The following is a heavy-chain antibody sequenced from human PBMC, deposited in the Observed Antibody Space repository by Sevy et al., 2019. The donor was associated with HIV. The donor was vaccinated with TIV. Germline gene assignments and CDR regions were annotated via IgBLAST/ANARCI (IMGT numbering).Heavy chain of an antibody. CDR1: YGSFSGYY. CDR2: INESGIT. D-gene: IGHD6-6*01. Sequence: SETLSLTCAVHYGSFSGYYWNWIRQVPGKGLEWIGEINESGITYYNPSLKSRDTISVDTSKKQFSLKLNFVTAVDSAVYFCARSPPVVVVPGAPSWFDPWGQGTLVTVSS. CDR3: ARSPPVVVVPGAPSWFDP. J-gene: IGHJ5*02. V-gene: IGHV4-34*01.